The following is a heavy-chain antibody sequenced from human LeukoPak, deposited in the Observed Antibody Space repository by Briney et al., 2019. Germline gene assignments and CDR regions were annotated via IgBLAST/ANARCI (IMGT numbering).Heavy chain of an antibody. V-gene: IGHV4-59*01. CDR1: GGSIRSNY. J-gene: IGHJ4*02. Sequence: NSSETLSLTCTISGGSIRSNYWNWIRQPPGKGLVWMGYIYYTGSTNYNPSLKSRVTISLDTSKNQFSLKLSSMTAADTAFYYCARDRYGSGTLEYRGQGTLVTVSS. CDR2: IYYTGST. CDR3: ARDRYGSGTLEY. D-gene: IGHD3-10*01.